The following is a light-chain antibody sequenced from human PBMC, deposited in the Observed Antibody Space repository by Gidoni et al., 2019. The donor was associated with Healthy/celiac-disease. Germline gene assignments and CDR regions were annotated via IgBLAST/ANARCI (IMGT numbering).Light chain of an antibody. CDR2: WAS. CDR3: QQYYSTPLT. V-gene: IGKV4-1*01. CDR1: QTVLYSSNNKND. Sequence: DIVIPQSPDSLAVSLGERATIHCKSSQTVLYSSNNKNDLAWYQQKPGQPPKLLIYWASTRESGVPDRFSGSGSGTDFTLTISSLQAEDVAVYYCQQYYSTPLTFGGGTKVEIK. J-gene: IGKJ4*01.